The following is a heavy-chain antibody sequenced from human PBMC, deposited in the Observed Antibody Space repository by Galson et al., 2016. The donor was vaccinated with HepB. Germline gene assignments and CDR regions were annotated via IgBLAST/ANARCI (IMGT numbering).Heavy chain of an antibody. V-gene: IGHV1-24*01. D-gene: IGHD3-3*01. CDR3: AEKRDYDFWSGYEK. Sequence: SVKVSCKVSGYTLSELSMHWVRQAPGKGLEWMGGFDPEDGETIYAQKFQGRVTMTEDTSTDTAYMELSSLRSEDTAVCYCAEKRDYDFWSGYEKWGQGTLVTVSS. CDR2: FDPEDGET. J-gene: IGHJ4*02. CDR1: GYTLSELS.